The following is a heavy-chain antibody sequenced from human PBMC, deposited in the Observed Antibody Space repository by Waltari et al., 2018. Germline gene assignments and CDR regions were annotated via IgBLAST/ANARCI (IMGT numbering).Heavy chain of an antibody. CDR3: HSGYALGAFDI. CDR2: INPSGGST. CDR1: GYTFTSYY. Sequence: QVQLVQSGAEVKKPGASVKVSCKASGYTFTSYYMHWVRQAPGQGLEWMGIINPSGGSTSYAQKFQGRVTMTRDTSTSTVYMELSSLRSEDTAVYYCHSGYALGAFDIWGQGTMVTVSS. D-gene: IGHD5-12*01. V-gene: IGHV1-46*03. J-gene: IGHJ3*02.